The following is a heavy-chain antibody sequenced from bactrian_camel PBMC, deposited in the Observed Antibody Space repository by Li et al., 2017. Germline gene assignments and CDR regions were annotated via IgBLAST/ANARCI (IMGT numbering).Heavy chain of an antibody. CDR3: ATQWEDSVAGELNY. Sequence: VQLVESGGGLVQPGGSLRLSCVASGFTFSVYDMSWVRQAPGKGLEWVSGIYSDGSMTYFADSEKGRFTISRDNAKNTLYLQMNSLKSEDTALYYCATQWEDSVAGELNYWGQGTQVTVS. J-gene: IGHJ4*01. CDR1: GFTFSVYD. V-gene: IGHV3-2*01. D-gene: IGHD1*01. CDR2: IYSDGSMT.